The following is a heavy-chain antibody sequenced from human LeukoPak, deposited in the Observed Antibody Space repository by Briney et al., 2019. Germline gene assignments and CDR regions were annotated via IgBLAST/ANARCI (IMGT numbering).Heavy chain of an antibody. CDR3: ASENPPEIPTKALH. CDR2: INSDGSST. D-gene: IGHD5-24*01. CDR1: GFTFNSYW. Sequence: GGSLRLSCAASGFTFNSYWMHWVRQVPGKGLVWVSRINSDGSSTDYADPVQDRFTIYRSSAKNTLYLQMNSLRAEHTAVYYCASENPPEIPTKALHWGRGALVAVSS. J-gene: IGHJ4*02. V-gene: IGHV3-74*01.